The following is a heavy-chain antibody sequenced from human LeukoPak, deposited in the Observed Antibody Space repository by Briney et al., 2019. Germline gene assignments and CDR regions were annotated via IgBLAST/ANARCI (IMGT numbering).Heavy chain of an antibody. V-gene: IGHV3-66*01. CDR3: AKDQSLALWFGESLYYFDY. CDR1: GFTVSSNY. J-gene: IGHJ4*02. CDR2: IYSGGST. Sequence: GGSLRLSCAASGFTVSSNYMSWVRQAPGKGLEWVSVIYSGGSTYYADSVKGRFTISRDNSKNTLYLQMNSLRAEDTAVYYCAKDQSLALWFGESLYYFDYWGQGTLVTVSS. D-gene: IGHD3-10*01.